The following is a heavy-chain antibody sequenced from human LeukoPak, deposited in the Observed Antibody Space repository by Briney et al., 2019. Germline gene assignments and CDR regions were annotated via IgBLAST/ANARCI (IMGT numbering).Heavy chain of an antibody. J-gene: IGHJ5*02. D-gene: IGHD6-19*01. Sequence: PSETLSLTCTVPRGSISSSSYYWGWIRQPPGKGLEWIGSIYYSGSTYYNPSLKSRVTISVDTSKNQFSLKLSSVTAADTAVYYCARHSSGWYSRVHWFDPWGQGTLVTVSS. CDR2: IYYSGST. CDR3: ARHSSGWYSRVHWFDP. V-gene: IGHV4-39*01. CDR1: RGSISSSSYY.